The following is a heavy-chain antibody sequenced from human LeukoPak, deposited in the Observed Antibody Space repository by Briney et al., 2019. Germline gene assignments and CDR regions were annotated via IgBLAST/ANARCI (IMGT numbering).Heavy chain of an antibody. CDR3: VSPRGFSYGYFDY. D-gene: IGHD5-18*01. CDR2: TYYSKNT. CDR1: GGSISSSSAY. Sequence: SETLSLTCTVSGGSISSSSAYWGWIRQPPGKGLEWIGSTYYSKNTYYNPSLKSRVAISADTSKNQYSLTLGSVSATDTAVYYCVSPRGFSYGYFDYWGQGTLVTVSS. V-gene: IGHV4-39*01. J-gene: IGHJ4*02.